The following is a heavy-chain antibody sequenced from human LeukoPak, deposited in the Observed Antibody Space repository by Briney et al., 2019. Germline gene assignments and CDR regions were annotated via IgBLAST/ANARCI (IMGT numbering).Heavy chain of an antibody. D-gene: IGHD2-21*01. Sequence: GGSLRLSCAASGFTVSSYWMHWVRQAPGKGLVWVSRINRDGSRIDHADSVRGRFTISRDNAKNTLYLQMNSLGVEDTAVYYCVRDFVGPDEYWGQGTQVTASS. CDR1: GFTVSSYW. CDR3: VRDFVGPDEY. J-gene: IGHJ4*02. CDR2: INRDGSRI. V-gene: IGHV3-74*01.